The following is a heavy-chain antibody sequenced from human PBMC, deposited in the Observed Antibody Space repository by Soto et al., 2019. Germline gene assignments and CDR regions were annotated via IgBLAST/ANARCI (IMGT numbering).Heavy chain of an antibody. CDR1: GYTFTSYY. CDR3: APSTVTTLGLNY. J-gene: IGHJ4*02. D-gene: IGHD4-17*01. CDR2: INPSGGST. Sequence: VKVSCKASGYTFTSYYMHWVRQAPGQGLEWMGIINPSGGSTSYAQKFQGRVTMTRDTSTSTVYMELSSLRSEDTAVYYCAPSTVTTLGLNYWGQETRVTVSS. V-gene: IGHV1-46*01.